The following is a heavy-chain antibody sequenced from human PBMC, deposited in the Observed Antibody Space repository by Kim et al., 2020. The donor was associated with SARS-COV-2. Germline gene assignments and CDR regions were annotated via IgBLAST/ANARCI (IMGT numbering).Heavy chain of an antibody. Sequence: LKSRVTISVDTSKNQFSLKLSSVTAADTAVYYCARVGLRGRSGSYSPPDYWGQGTLVTVSS. CDR3: ARVGLRGRSGSYSPPDY. J-gene: IGHJ4*02. D-gene: IGHD3-10*01. V-gene: IGHV4-39*07.